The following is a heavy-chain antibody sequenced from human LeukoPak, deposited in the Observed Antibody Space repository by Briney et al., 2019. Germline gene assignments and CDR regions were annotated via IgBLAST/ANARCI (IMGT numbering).Heavy chain of an antibody. D-gene: IGHD4-11*01. CDR3: GRSTPHLITGCYSTLCNP. Sequence: SQTLSLTCTVSGGSISSGGYYWSWIRQPPGKGLEWIGYIYHSGSTYYNPSLKSRVTISVDRSKNQFSLKLSSVTAADTAVYYCGRSTPHLITGCYSTLCNPWGQETLVTGSS. CDR2: IYHSGST. J-gene: IGHJ5*02. CDR1: GGSISSGGYY. V-gene: IGHV4-30-2*01.